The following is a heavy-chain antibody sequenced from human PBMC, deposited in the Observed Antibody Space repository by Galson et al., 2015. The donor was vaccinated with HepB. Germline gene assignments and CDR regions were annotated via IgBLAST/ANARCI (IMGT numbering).Heavy chain of an antibody. Sequence: SVKVSCKASGYTFTSYYMHRVRQAPGQGLEWMGIINPSGGSTSYAQKFQGRVTMTRDTSTSTVYMELSSLRSEDTAVYYCARKRGGYFGYDAFDIWGQGTMVTVSS. CDR1: GYTFTSYY. CDR2: INPSGGST. V-gene: IGHV1-46*01. CDR3: ARKRGGYFGYDAFDI. J-gene: IGHJ3*02. D-gene: IGHD3-22*01.